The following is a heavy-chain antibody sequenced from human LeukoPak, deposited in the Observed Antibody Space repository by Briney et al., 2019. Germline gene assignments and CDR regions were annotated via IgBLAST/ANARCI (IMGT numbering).Heavy chain of an antibody. CDR1: GYTFAGYY. V-gene: IGHV1-2*02. CDR3: ARSSHIGYCSSTSCPPPGY. CDR2: INPNSGGT. D-gene: IGHD2-2*01. Sequence: ASVKVSCKASGYTFAGYYMHWVRQAPGQGLEWMGWINPNSGGTNYAQKFQGRVTMTRDTSISTAYMELSRLRSDDTAVYYCARSSHIGYCSSTSCPPPGYWGQGTLVTVCS. J-gene: IGHJ4*02.